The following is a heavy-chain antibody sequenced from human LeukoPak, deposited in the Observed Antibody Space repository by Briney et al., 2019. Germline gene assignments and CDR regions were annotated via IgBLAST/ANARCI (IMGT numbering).Heavy chain of an antibody. D-gene: IGHD4-17*01. Sequence: GGSLRLSCAASGFTVSSNYMSWVRQAPGKGLEWVSVIYSGGSTYYADSVKGRFTISRDNSKNTLYLQMNSLRAEDTAVYYCASGDGDYDLYYFDYWGQGTLVTVSS. CDR3: ASGDGDYDLYYFDY. J-gene: IGHJ4*02. V-gene: IGHV3-53*01. CDR1: GFTVSSNY. CDR2: IYSGGST.